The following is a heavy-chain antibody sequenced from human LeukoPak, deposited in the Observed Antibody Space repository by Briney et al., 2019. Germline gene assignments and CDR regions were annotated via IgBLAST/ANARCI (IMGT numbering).Heavy chain of an antibody. CDR3: ARGVVIAPQTFDY. V-gene: IGHV4-39*07. CDR1: GGSISSSLYH. CDR2: IYYTGTT. Sequence: SETLSLTCTVSGGSISSSLYHWGWIRQSPGKNLEWLGSIYYTGTTHYNPSLKSRVTISVDTSKNQFSLKLSSVTAADTAVYYCARGVVIAPQTFDYWGQGTLVTVSS. D-gene: IGHD2-21*01. J-gene: IGHJ4*02.